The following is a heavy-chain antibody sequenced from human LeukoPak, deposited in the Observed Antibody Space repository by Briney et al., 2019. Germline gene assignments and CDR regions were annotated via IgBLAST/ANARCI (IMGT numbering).Heavy chain of an antibody. Sequence: QTGGSLRLSCAVSGFTVSSSYMTCVRQAPGKGLEWVSVFYIDGSTYYVDSVKGRFTISRDDSKNTLYLQMNSLRAEDTAVYYCARDFSWRQFDYWGQGTLVTVAS. J-gene: IGHJ4*02. V-gene: IGHV3-53*01. CDR1: GFTVSSSY. CDR2: FYIDGST. D-gene: IGHD6-13*01. CDR3: ARDFSWRQFDY.